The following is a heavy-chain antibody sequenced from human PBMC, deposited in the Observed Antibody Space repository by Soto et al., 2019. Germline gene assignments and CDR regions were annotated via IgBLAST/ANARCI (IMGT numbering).Heavy chain of an antibody. V-gene: IGHV3-33*01. CDR2: IWYDGSNK. D-gene: IGHD2-15*01. CDR1: GFTFSSYG. Sequence: QVQLVESGGGVVQPGRSLRLSCAASGFTFSSYGMHWVRQAPGKGLEWVAVIWYDGSNKYHADSVKGRFTISRDNSKNTLYLQMNSLRAEDTAVYYCARDFNVVVVAATGYDYWGQGTLVTVSS. J-gene: IGHJ4*02. CDR3: ARDFNVVVVAATGYDY.